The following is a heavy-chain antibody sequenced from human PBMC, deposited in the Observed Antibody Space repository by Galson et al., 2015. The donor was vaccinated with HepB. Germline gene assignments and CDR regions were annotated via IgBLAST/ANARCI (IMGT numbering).Heavy chain of an antibody. CDR2: ISSSSSTI. CDR1: GFTFSSYS. D-gene: IGHD3-10*01. J-gene: IGHJ6*02. V-gene: IGHV3-48*01. Sequence: SLRLSCAASGFTFSSYSMNWVRQAPGKGLEWVSYISSSSSTIYYADSVKGRFTISRDNAKNSLYLQMNSLRAEDTAVYYCARDQWFGGRRANAYYYYYGMDVWGQGTTVTVSS. CDR3: ARDQWFGGRRANAYYYYYGMDV.